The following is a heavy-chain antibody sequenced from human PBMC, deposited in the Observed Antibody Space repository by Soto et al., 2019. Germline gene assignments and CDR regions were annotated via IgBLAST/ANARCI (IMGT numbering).Heavy chain of an antibody. V-gene: IGHV1-69*13. D-gene: IGHD1-20*01. CDR3: ASGGITGPRDNWFDP. Sequence: SVKVSCKASGGTFSSYAISWVRQSPGQGLEWMGGIIPIFGTANYAQKFQGRVTITADESTSTAYMELSSLRSEDMAVYYCASGGITGPRDNWFDPWGQGILVTVS. J-gene: IGHJ5*02. CDR1: GGTFSSYA. CDR2: IIPIFGTA.